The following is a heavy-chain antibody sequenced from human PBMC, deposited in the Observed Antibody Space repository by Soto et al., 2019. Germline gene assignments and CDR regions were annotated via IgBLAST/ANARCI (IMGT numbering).Heavy chain of an antibody. J-gene: IGHJ5*02. CDR3: AGFGLRGLILKSWFDP. CDR2: INADNGET. CDR1: GYTFTNYT. V-gene: IGHV1-3*01. D-gene: IGHD3-10*01. Sequence: ASVKVSCKSSGYTFTNYTIHWMRQAPGQSLEWMGWINADNGETKISQKFQGRVTITRDTSAGSAYMELYSLRSEDTAVYYCAGFGLRGLILKSWFDPWGKGPLVTVSS.